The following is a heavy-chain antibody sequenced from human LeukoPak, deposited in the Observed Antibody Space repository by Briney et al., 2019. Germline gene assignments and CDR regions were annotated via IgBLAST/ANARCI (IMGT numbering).Heavy chain of an antibody. J-gene: IGHJ4*02. D-gene: IGHD1-26*01. CDR2: FGIAADT. Sequence: GGSLRLSCAASGFIFTDYDLHWVRQPPGKGLEWVSVFGIAADTYYADSVKGRFTISRDVAKNSLYLQMNNLRAGDTAVYYCVRTNGGTYYDYWGQGTLVTVSS. CDR3: VRTNGGTYYDY. V-gene: IGHV3-13*01. CDR1: GFIFTDYD.